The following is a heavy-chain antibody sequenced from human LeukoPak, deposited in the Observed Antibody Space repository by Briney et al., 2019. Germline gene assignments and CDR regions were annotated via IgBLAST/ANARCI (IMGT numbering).Heavy chain of an antibody. V-gene: IGHV4-4*09. CDR2: FYTSANT. CDR1: GDSVSGYY. CDR3: ARGLRNEERHYGYYYMDV. D-gene: IGHD1-1*01. J-gene: IGHJ6*03. Sequence: SDTLSLTCTVSGDSVSGYYGSWIRQPPGKGLEWIGYFYTSANTNYNPSLKSRVTMSVDTSKNQFSLKLTSVTAADTAVYYCARGLRNEERHYGYYYMDVWGKGTTVTVSS.